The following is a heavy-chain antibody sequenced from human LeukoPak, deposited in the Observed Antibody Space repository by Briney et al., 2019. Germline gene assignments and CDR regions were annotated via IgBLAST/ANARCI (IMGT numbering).Heavy chain of an antibody. J-gene: IGHJ4*02. Sequence: GRSLRLSCAASGFTFSTYTIHWVRQAPGKGLEWVALISYDGSNRNYADSVKGRFTISRDNSKNTLYLQMDSPRAEDTAVYYCARAPNSAWHNLDYWGQGTLVIVSS. CDR1: GFTFSTYT. D-gene: IGHD6-19*01. CDR2: ISYDGSNR. CDR3: ARAPNSAWHNLDY. V-gene: IGHV3-30-3*01.